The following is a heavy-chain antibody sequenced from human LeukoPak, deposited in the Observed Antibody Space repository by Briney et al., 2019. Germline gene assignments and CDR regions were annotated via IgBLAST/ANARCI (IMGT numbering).Heavy chain of an antibody. CDR2: INDSGSP. J-gene: IGHJ4*02. D-gene: IGHD6-19*01. V-gene: IGHV4-34*01. CDR1: GVTFSAYA. CDR3: ARGRRVAVAKSRGRFDY. Sequence: SETLTLTCAASGVTFSAYALSWIRQPPGKGLEWVGDINDSGSPNYNPSLKSRVTISVDTSKNQFSLMLTSVTAADTAVYYCARGRRVAVAKSRGRFDYWGQGTLVTVSS.